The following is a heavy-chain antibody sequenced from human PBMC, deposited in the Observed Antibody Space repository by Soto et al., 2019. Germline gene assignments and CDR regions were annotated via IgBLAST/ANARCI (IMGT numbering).Heavy chain of an antibody. CDR3: ARDKARRAVFDI. J-gene: IGHJ3*02. CDR1: GGSFSGYY. V-gene: IGHV4-34*01. D-gene: IGHD6-6*01. CDR2: INHSGST. Sequence: LSLTCAVYGGSFSGYYWSWIRQPPGKGLEWIGEINHSGSTNYNPSLKSRVTISVDTSKNQFSLKLSSVTAADTAVYYCARDKARRAVFDISGQGKMVTGS.